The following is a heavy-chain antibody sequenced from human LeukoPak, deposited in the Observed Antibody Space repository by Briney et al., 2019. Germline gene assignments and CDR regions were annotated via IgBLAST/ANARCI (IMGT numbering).Heavy chain of an antibody. Sequence: PSETLSLTCTVSGGSISSGSYYWSWIRQPAGKGLEWIGRIYTSGSTNYNPSLKSRVTISVDTSKNQFSLKLSSVTAADTAVYYCARGRYNWFIDYWGQGTLVTVSS. D-gene: IGHD1-20*01. CDR3: ARGRYNWFIDY. J-gene: IGHJ4*02. CDR1: GGSISSGSYY. CDR2: IYTSGST. V-gene: IGHV4-61*02.